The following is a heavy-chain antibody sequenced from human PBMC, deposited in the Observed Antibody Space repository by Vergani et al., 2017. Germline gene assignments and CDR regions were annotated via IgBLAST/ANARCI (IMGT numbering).Heavy chain of an antibody. CDR1: GGSISSYY. J-gene: IGHJ6*02. D-gene: IGHD3-10*01. CDR2: IYYSGST. V-gene: IGHV4-59*01. Sequence: QVQLQESGPGLVKPSETLSLTCTVSGGSISSYYWSWIRQPPGKGLEWIGYIYYSGSTNYNPSLKSRVTISVDTSKNQFSLNLSSVTAADTAVYYCARDARSGPDYYYYGMDVWGQGTTVTVSS. CDR3: ARDARSGPDYYYYGMDV.